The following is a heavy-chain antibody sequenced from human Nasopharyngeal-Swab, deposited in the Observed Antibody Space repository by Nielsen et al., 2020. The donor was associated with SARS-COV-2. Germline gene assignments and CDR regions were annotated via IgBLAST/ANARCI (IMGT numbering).Heavy chain of an antibody. Sequence: ASVKVSCKASGYTLTELSMHWVRQAPGEGLEWMGGFVPEDGETIYAQKFQGRVTMTEDTSTDTAYMELSSLRSEDTAVYYCATGINSGSYNLYYYGMDIWGQGTTVTVSS. D-gene: IGHD1-26*01. CDR2: FVPEDGET. CDR1: GYTLTELS. V-gene: IGHV1-24*01. CDR3: ATGINSGSYNLYYYGMDI. J-gene: IGHJ6*02.